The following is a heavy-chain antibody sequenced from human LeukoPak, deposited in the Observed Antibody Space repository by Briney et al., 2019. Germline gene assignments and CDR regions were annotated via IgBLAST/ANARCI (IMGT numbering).Heavy chain of an antibody. V-gene: IGHV1-69*06. D-gene: IGHD1-26*01. CDR3: ALLVGTTHYFDY. J-gene: IGHJ4*02. CDR1: GGIFSNYV. CDR2: IIPIFGTT. Sequence: SVTVSCKASGGIFSNYVLSWVRQAPGQGLEWMGGIIPIFGTTDYAQRFQDRVTITADKSTSTAYMELSSLRSDDAAVYYCALLVGTTHYFDYWGQGALVTVSS.